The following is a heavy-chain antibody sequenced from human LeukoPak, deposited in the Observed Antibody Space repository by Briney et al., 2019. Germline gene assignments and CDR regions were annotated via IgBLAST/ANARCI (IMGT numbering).Heavy chain of an antibody. Sequence: GGSLRLSCAASGFTFSNAWMSWVRQAPGKGLEWVGRIKSKSDGETTDYAAPVKGRFTNSRDDSKNTLYLQMNSLKTEDTALYYCTTDSDDFDYWGQGTLVTVSS. V-gene: IGHV3-15*01. J-gene: IGHJ4*02. CDR2: IKSKSDGETT. CDR3: TTDSDDFDY. CDR1: GFTFSNAW. D-gene: IGHD3-3*01.